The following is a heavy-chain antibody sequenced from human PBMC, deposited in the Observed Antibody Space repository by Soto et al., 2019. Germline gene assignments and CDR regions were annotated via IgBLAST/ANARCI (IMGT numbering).Heavy chain of an antibody. CDR1: GFTFSDYA. D-gene: IGHD6-19*01. Sequence: GRSLRLSWAASGFTFSDYAMRWVRQAPGKGLEWVAVVSHDGRNTHYADSVKGRFTISRDSSKNTVSLEMTSLRAEDTAVYYYAKGGRQWLVTSDFNYWGQGALVTVSS. CDR2: VSHDGRNT. V-gene: IGHV3-30*18. J-gene: IGHJ4*02. CDR3: AKGGRQWLVTSDFNY.